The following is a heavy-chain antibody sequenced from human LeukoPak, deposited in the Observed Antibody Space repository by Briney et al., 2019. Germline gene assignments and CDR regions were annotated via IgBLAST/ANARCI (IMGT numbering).Heavy chain of an antibody. Sequence: ASETLSLTCAVSGGSISGTNWWSWVRQPPGKGLEWIGEIYHSGSTNYNSSLKTRVTISVDKSKNQFSLKLSSVTAADTAVYYCARKGWFGEISERNWFDPWGQGTLVTVSS. J-gene: IGHJ5*02. CDR3: ARKGWFGEISERNWFDP. CDR1: GGSISGTNW. V-gene: IGHV4-4*02. CDR2: IYHSGST. D-gene: IGHD3-10*01.